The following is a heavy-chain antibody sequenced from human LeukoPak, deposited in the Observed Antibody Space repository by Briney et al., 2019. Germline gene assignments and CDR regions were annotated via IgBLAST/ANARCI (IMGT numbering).Heavy chain of an antibody. CDR2: INRDGSST. J-gene: IGHJ4*02. D-gene: IGHD2-15*01. CDR1: GFTFSSYW. V-gene: IGHV3-74*01. CDR3: TRRGVVAAGTTFDY. Sequence: GGSLRLSCAASGFTFSSYWIHWVRQAPWKGLVWVSRINRDGSSTTYADSVKGRFTVSRDNAKNTLYLQMNSLRAEDTAVYYCTRRGVVAAGTTFDYWGQGTLVTVSS.